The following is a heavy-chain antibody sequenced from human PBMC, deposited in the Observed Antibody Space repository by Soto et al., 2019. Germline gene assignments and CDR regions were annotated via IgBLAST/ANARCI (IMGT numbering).Heavy chain of an antibody. D-gene: IGHD6-6*01. Sequence: LRLSCAASGFTFSSYSMNWVRQAPGKGLEWVSYISSSTIYYADSVKGRFTISRDNAKNSLYLQMNSLRDEDTAVYYCARATAARHFDYWGQGTLVTVSS. V-gene: IGHV3-48*02. CDR3: ARATAARHFDY. J-gene: IGHJ4*02. CDR1: GFTFSSYS. CDR2: ISSSTI.